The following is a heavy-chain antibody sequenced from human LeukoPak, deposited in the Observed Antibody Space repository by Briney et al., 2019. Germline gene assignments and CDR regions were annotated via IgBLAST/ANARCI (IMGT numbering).Heavy chain of an antibody. D-gene: IGHD2-2*01. Sequence: PSETLSLTCNVSGVSVSDGRYYWTWIRQHPGKGLEWIGYKYYNGGAKYNPSLKSRLTISIDTSKNQFPLQLTSVTAADTATYYCATPYCSSLSCLDVFNMWGQGTRVTVSS. J-gene: IGHJ3*02. CDR2: KYYNGGA. CDR1: GVSVSDGRYY. CDR3: ATPYCSSLSCLDVFNM. V-gene: IGHV4-31*03.